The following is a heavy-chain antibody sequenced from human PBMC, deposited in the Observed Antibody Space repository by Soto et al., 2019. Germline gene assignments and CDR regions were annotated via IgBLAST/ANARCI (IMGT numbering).Heavy chain of an antibody. CDR1: GFTLSDHY. Sequence: PGGSLRLSCAASGFTLSDHYMDWVRQAPGKGLEWVSAISGSGGSTYYADSVKGRFTISRDNSKNTLYLQMNSLRAEDTAVYYCAKSIPYPPYWGQGTLVTVSS. D-gene: IGHD2-21*01. CDR2: ISGSGGST. V-gene: IGHV3-23*01. CDR3: AKSIPYPPY. J-gene: IGHJ4*02.